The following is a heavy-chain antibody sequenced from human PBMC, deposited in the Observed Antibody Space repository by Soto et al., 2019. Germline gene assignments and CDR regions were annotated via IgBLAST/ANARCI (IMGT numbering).Heavy chain of an antibody. CDR3: AKDHIVVVAATFAFDI. CDR1: GFTFSSYA. V-gene: IGHV3-23*01. Sequence: GGSLRLSCAASGFTFSSYAMSWVRQAPGKGLEWVSAISGSGGSTYYADSVKGRFTISRDNSKNTLYLQMKSLRAEDTGVYYCAKDHIVVVAATFAFDIWGQGTMVTVS. J-gene: IGHJ3*02. D-gene: IGHD2-15*01. CDR2: ISGSGGST.